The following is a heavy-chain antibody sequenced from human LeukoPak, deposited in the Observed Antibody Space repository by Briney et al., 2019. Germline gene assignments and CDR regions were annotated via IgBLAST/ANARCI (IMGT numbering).Heavy chain of an antibody. CDR3: ARAGVLWFEESKFES. V-gene: IGHV3-7*03. CDR2: IKQDGTEK. CDR1: GFTFSNYW. Sequence: GGSLRLSCAASGFTFSNYWMSWVRQAPGKGLEWVANIKQDGTEKYYVDSVKGRFTISRDNAKNSLYLQMNSLRAEDTAVYYCARAGVLWFEESKFESWGQATLVTVSS. J-gene: IGHJ4*02. D-gene: IGHD3-10*01.